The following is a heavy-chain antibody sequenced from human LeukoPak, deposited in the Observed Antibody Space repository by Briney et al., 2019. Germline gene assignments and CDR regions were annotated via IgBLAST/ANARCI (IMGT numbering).Heavy chain of an antibody. CDR1: GGSISSGGYS. Sequence: SQTLSLTCAVSGGSISSGGYSWSWIRQPPGKGLEWIGEINHSGSTNYNPSLKSRVTISVDTSKNQFSLKLSSVTAADTAVYYCARDTNYDILTGYPQGVWYFDLWGRGTLVTVSS. J-gene: IGHJ2*01. D-gene: IGHD3-9*01. CDR2: INHSGST. CDR3: ARDTNYDILTGYPQGVWYFDL. V-gene: IGHV4-30-2*01.